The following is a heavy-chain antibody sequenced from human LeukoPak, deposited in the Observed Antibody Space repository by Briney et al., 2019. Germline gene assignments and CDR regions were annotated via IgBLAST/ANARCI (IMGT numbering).Heavy chain of an antibody. V-gene: IGHV4-59*01. CDR3: ARVVSYCGGDCFSRSYWYFDL. D-gene: IGHD2-21*02. Sequence: PSETLSLTCTVSGGSISSYYWSWIRQPPGKGLEWIGYIYYSGITNYKPSLKSRVTISVDTSKNQFSLKLNSVTAADTAVYYCARVVSYCGGDCFSRSYWYFDLWGRGTLVTVSS. CDR1: GGSISSYY. CDR2: IYYSGIT. J-gene: IGHJ2*01.